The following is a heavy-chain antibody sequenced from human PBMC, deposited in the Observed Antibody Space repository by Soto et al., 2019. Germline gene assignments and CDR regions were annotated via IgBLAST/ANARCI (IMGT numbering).Heavy chain of an antibody. Sequence: QVQLVESGGGVVQPGRSLRLSCAASGFTFSSYGMHWVRQAPGKGLEWVAVISYDGSNKYYADSVKGRFTISRDNSKXTLYLQMKSLRAEDTAVYYCAKDLLGPGRAYGMDVWGQGTTVTVSS. CDR1: GFTFSSYG. CDR2: ISYDGSNK. CDR3: AKDLLGPGRAYGMDV. D-gene: IGHD7-27*01. J-gene: IGHJ6*02. V-gene: IGHV3-30*18.